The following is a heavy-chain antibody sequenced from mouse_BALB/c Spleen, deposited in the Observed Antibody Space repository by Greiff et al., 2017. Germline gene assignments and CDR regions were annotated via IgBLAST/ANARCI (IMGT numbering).Heavy chain of an antibody. D-gene: IGHD2-1*01. CDR3: APYGNYDAMDY. CDR1: GYSFTGYY. Sequence: VQLQQSGPELVKPGASVKISCKASGYSFTGYYMHWVKQSHVKSLEWIGRINPYNGATSYNQNFKDKASLTVDKSSSTAYMELHSLTSEDSAVYYCAPYGNYDAMDYWGQGTSVTVSS. V-gene: IGHV1-31*01. CDR2: INPYNGAT. J-gene: IGHJ4*01.